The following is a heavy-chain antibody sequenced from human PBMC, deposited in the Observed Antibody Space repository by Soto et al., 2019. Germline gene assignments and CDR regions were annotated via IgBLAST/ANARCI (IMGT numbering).Heavy chain of an antibody. J-gene: IGHJ6*02. Sequence: GESLKISCKGSGYSFTSYWIGWVRQMPGKGLEWMGIIYPGDSDTRYSPSFQGQVTISADKSISTAYLQWSSLKASDTAMYYCARILDHLQLNYYGMDVWGQGTTVTVSS. V-gene: IGHV5-51*01. D-gene: IGHD1-1*01. CDR3: ARILDHLQLNYYGMDV. CDR2: IYPGDSDT. CDR1: GYSFTSYW.